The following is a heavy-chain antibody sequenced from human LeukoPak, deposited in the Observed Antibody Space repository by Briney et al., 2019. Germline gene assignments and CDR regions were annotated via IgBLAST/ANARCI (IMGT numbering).Heavy chain of an antibody. J-gene: IGHJ4*02. CDR1: GFTFSSYA. D-gene: IGHD1-1*01. V-gene: IGHV3-23*01. CDR2: ISGSGGTT. CDR3: AKDMPPKGPTDLGLDY. Sequence: GGSLRLSCAASGFTFSSYAMNWVRQAPGKGLEWVSDISGSGGTTYYADSVKGRFTISRDNSKNTLYLQMNSLRAEDTAVYYCAKDMPPKGPTDLGLDYWGQGTLVTVSS.